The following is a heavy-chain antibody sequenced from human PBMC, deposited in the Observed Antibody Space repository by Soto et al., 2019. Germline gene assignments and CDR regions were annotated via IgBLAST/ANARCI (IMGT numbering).Heavy chain of an antibody. Sequence: EVQLVESGGNLVQPGGSLRLSCAGSGFTFSDYYIDWVRQAPGKGLEWVGRSRHKGNSYSTDYGASVRGRFTVSRDGSKNSLYLQMNSLETGDTALYYCVRSLPGTTSFDYWGRGTLVTVSS. CDR3: VRSLPGTTSFDY. V-gene: IGHV3-72*01. D-gene: IGHD1-7*01. J-gene: IGHJ4*02. CDR2: SRHKGNSYST. CDR1: GFTFSDYY.